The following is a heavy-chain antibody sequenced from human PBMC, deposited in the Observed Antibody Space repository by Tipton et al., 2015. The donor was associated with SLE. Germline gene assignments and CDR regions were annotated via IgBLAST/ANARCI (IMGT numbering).Heavy chain of an antibody. Sequence: TLSLTCTVSGGSISSSSYYWGWIRQPPGKGLEWIGSIYNSGSNYYNASLKSRVTISVDTSKNQFSLKLSSVTAADTAVYYCARYCSGGSCSGDYWGQGTLGHRLL. V-gene: IGHV4-39*07. CDR3: ARYCSGGSCSGDY. J-gene: IGHJ4*02. CDR1: GGSISSSSYY. CDR2: IYNSGSN. D-gene: IGHD2-15*01.